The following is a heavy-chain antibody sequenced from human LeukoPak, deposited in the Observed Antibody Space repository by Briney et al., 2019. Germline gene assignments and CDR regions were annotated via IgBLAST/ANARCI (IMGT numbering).Heavy chain of an antibody. CDR1: GFTFSSYS. CDR2: ISTSGSTT. CDR3: ARGVLNVFAS. D-gene: IGHD3-3*01. J-gene: IGHJ4*02. V-gene: IGHV3-48*04. Sequence: GGSLRLSCAASGFTFSSYSMNWVRQAPGKGLEWVSCISTSGSTTYYADSVKGRFTISRDNAKNSLFLQINTLTAEDTAVYYCARGVLNVFASWGQEPPVTASS.